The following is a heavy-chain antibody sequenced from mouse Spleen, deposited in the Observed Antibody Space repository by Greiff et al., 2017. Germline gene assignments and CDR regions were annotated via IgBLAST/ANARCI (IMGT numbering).Heavy chain of an antibody. CDR2: IDPETGGT. D-gene: IGHD1-1*01. J-gene: IGHJ2*01. CDR3: TRMDGSLDY. CDR1: GYTFTDYE. V-gene: IGHV1-15*01. Sequence: LVRPGASVTLSCKASGYTFTDYEMHWVKQTPVHGLEWIGAIDPETGGTAYNQKFKGKAILTADKSSSTAYMELRSLTSEDSAVYYCTRMDGSLDYWGQGTTLTVSS.